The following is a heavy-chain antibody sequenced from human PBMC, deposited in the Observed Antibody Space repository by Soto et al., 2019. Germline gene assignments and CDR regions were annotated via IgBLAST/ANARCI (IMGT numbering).Heavy chain of an antibody. Sequence: QVQLVQSGAEVKKPGSSVKVSCKASGGTFSSYAISWVRQAPGQGLECMGGIIPILGTANYAQQFQGRVTMTEDESTSTAYMELSSLRSEHTAVYYCAREGGYSDGNYFDHWGQGTLVTFSS. D-gene: IGHD5-18*01. V-gene: IGHV1-69*12. CDR3: AREGGYSDGNYFDH. CDR2: IIPILGTA. CDR1: GGTFSSYA. J-gene: IGHJ4*02.